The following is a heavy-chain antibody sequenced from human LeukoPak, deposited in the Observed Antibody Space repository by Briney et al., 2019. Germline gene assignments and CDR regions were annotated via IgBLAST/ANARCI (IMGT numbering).Heavy chain of an antibody. D-gene: IGHD3-22*01. CDR2: IYYSGYT. CDR1: GGSISSYY. CDR3: ARGIVVVIIHDAFDI. Sequence: SETLSLTCTVSGGSISSYYWSWIRQPPGKGLEWIGYIYYSGYTNYNPSLKSRVTISVDTSKNQFSLKLSSVTAADTAVYYCARGIVVVIIHDAFDIWGQGTMVTVSS. J-gene: IGHJ3*02. V-gene: IGHV4-59*08.